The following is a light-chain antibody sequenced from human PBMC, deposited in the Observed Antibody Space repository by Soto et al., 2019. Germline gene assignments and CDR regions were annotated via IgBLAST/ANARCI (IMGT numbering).Light chain of an antibody. CDR2: DVN. J-gene: IGLJ1*01. CDR1: TTDVDGYDY. CDR3: TPYSGSAPFYV. Sequence: QSALTQPASVSGSPGQSITISCTGATTDVDGYDYVSWYQQHSGQAPKLMIFDVNNRPSGVAGRFSGSKSGDTAALTISVLQAEDDGDYYCTPYSGSAPFYVFASGTKLTVL. V-gene: IGLV2-14*03.